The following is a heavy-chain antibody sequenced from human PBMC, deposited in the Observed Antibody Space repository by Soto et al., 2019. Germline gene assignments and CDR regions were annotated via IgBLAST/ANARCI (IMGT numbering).Heavy chain of an antibody. CDR1: NFILSTYG. CDR2: ISAANGNT. Sequence: QMQLVQSGAEMKKPGASVKVSCKASNFILSTYGVSWVRQAPGHGLEWLGWISAANGNTKYAQRFQGRGTMTTDPSSGTVYLDLRSLRSYDTAVYYCARDSSVPRVHPDFYFYMDVWGRGTAVTVSS. D-gene: IGHD6-6*01. J-gene: IGHJ6*03. V-gene: IGHV1-18*01. CDR3: ARDSSVPRVHPDFYFYMDV.